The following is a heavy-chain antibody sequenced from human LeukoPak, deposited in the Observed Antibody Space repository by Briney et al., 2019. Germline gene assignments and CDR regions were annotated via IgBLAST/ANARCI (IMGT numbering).Heavy chain of an antibody. CDR2: INHSGST. CDR3: AVGYCSGGSCPQHFDY. D-gene: IGHD2-15*01. V-gene: IGHV4-34*01. CDR1: GGSFSGYY. Sequence: SETLSLTCAVYGGSFSGYYWSLIRQPPGKGLEWIGEINHSGSTNYNPSLKSRVTISVDTSKNQFSLKLSSVTAADTAVHYCAVGYCSGGSCPQHFDYWGQGTLVTVSS. J-gene: IGHJ4*02.